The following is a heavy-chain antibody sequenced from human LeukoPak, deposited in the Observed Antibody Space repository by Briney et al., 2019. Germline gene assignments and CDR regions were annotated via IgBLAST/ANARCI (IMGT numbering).Heavy chain of an antibody. CDR2: IHYSGIT. J-gene: IGHJ4*02. D-gene: IGHD7-27*01. Sequence: SETLSLTCIVSGDSISTYYCNWIRQPPGKGLEWIGYIHYSGITDYNPSLKGRVTMSVDTSKNQFSLKLSSVTAADTAVYYCARGSNWGDYWGQGTLVTVSS. V-gene: IGHV4-59*12. CDR1: GDSISTYY. CDR3: ARGSNWGDY.